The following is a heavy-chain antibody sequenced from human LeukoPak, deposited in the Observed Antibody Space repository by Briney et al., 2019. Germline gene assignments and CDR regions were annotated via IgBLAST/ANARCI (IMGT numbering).Heavy chain of an antibody. CDR2: INSDGSSI. V-gene: IGHV3-74*01. CDR3: AKVLSSSWGYFGF. J-gene: IGHJ4*02. CDR1: GFTFSNYW. D-gene: IGHD6-13*01. Sequence: PGGSLRLSCAASGFTFSNYWMYWDRQAPGKGLVWVSRINSDGSSISYADYVKGRFTISRDNAKNTLYLQMNSLRAEDTAVYYCAKVLSSSWGYFGFWGQGTLVTVSS.